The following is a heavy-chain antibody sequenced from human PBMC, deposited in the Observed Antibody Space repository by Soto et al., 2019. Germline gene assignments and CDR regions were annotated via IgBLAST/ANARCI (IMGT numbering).Heavy chain of an antibody. CDR3: ATGLGTSGRYFDY. V-gene: IGHV4-59*01. CDR1: GGSISSYY. Sequence: QVQLQESGPGLVKPSETLSLTCTVSGGSISSYYWSWIRQPPGKGLEWIGYIHYSGSTNYNPSLMSRVTRSADTSKNQFALNLSSVTASDTAVYYCATGLGTSGRYFDYWGQGTLVTVSS. J-gene: IGHJ4*02. D-gene: IGHD5-12*01. CDR2: IHYSGST.